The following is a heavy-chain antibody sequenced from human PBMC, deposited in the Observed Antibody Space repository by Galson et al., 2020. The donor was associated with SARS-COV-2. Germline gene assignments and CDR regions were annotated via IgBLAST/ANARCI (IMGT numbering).Heavy chain of an antibody. CDR2: IKQDGSEK. V-gene: IGHV3-7*03. CDR1: GFTFSSYW. Sequence: GGSLRLSCAASGFTFSSYWMSWVRQAPGKGLEWVANIKQDGSEKYYVDSVKGRFTISRDNAKNSLYLQMNSLRPEDTAVYYCARIGSKMGDDFWSGYAYYYYMDVWGKGTTVTVSS. D-gene: IGHD3-3*01. J-gene: IGHJ6*03. CDR3: ARIGSKMGDDFWSGYAYYYYMDV.